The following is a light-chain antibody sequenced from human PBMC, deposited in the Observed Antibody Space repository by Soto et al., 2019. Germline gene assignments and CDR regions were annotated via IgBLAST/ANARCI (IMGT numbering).Light chain of an antibody. J-gene: IGKJ4*01. Sequence: DIVLTQSPDSLAVSLGERATINCKSSQSVLYSSNNKNYLAWYQHKPGQPPKLLIYWASTRESGVPDRFSGRGSGTDFTLTISSLQAEDVAVYYGQQYYTTPPSFGGGIRVEIK. CDR3: QQYYTTPPS. CDR2: WAS. CDR1: QSVLYSSNNKNY. V-gene: IGKV4-1*01.